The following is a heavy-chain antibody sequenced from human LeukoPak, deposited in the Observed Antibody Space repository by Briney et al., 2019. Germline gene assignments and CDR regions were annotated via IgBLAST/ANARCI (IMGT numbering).Heavy chain of an antibody. D-gene: IGHD3-10*01. CDR3: AREGGYGSGSYYLAYYYGMDV. J-gene: IGHJ6*02. Sequence: PGGSLRLSCAASGFTFSSYSMNWVRQAPGKGLEWVSSISSSSSYIYYADSVKGRFTISRDNAKNSLYLQMNSLRAEDTAVHYCAREGGYGSGSYYLAYYYGMDVWGQGTTVTVSS. CDR1: GFTFSSYS. V-gene: IGHV3-21*01. CDR2: ISSSSSYI.